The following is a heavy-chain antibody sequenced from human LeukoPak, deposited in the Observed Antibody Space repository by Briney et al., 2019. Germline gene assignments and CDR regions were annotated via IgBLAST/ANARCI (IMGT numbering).Heavy chain of an antibody. J-gene: IGHJ6*02. D-gene: IGHD1-26*01. V-gene: IGHV3-30*18. CDR3: AKDLGSGSFSRHYYYGMDV. CDR1: GFTFSSYS. CDR2: ISYDGSNK. Sequence: PGGSLRLSCAASGFTFSSYSMNWDRQAPGKGLEWVAVISYDGSNKYYADSVKGRFTISRDNSKNTLYLQMNSLRAEDTAVYYCAKDLGSGSFSRHYYYGMDVWGQGTTVTVSS.